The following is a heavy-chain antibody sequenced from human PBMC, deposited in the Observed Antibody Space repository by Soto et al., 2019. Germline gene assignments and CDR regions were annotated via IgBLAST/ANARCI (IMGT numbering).Heavy chain of an antibody. CDR3: ARDPDTAMAHFDY. V-gene: IGHV1-3*01. Sequence: ASVKVSCKASGYTFTSYAMHWVRQDPGQRLEWMGWINAGNGNTKYSQKFQGRVTITRDTSASTAYMELSSLRSEDTAVYYCARDPDTAMAHFDYWGQGTLVTVSS. J-gene: IGHJ4*02. D-gene: IGHD5-18*01. CDR1: GYTFTSYA. CDR2: INAGNGNT.